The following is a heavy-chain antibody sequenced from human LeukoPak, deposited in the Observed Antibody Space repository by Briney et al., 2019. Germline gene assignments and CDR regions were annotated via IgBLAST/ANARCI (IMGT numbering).Heavy chain of an antibody. CDR1: GFTFSSYA. D-gene: IGHD3-3*01. CDR2: ISGSGGST. CDR3: AKDAVLRFLVAYFDY. V-gene: IGHV3-23*01. Sequence: TGGSLRLSCAASGFTFSSYAMSWVRQAPGKGLEWVSAISGSGGSTYYADSVKGRFTISRDNSKNTLYLQMNSLRAEDTAVYYCAKDAVLRFLVAYFDYWGQGTLVTVSS. J-gene: IGHJ4*02.